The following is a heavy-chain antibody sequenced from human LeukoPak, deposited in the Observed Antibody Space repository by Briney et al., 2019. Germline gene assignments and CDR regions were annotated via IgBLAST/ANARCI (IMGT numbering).Heavy chain of an antibody. Sequence: GGSLRLSCAASGFTFSSYSMNWVRQAPGKGLEWISSISTDSLTIKYADFVSGQFTISRDNAEHLLFLQMNSLRAEDTAVYYCARKAQTGSHSGPFDIWGQGTLVTVSS. V-gene: IGHV3-48*04. CDR3: ARKAQTGSHSGPFDI. CDR1: GFTFSSYS. D-gene: IGHD1-26*01. J-gene: IGHJ3*02. CDR2: ISTDSLTI.